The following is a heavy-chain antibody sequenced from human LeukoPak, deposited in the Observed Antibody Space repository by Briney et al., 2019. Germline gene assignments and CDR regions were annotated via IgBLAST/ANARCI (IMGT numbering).Heavy chain of an antibody. V-gene: IGHV5-51*01. D-gene: IGHD5-12*01. CDR2: INPADSTT. Sequence: GESLKISCTGSGYTFNKLWIVWVRQMTGKGLEWLGSINPADSTTEYNPSFQGLVSSSADNPISSAYLQWSGLEASDTAKYYCAIMYNSGWGHLYWGPGTQVTVSS. CDR3: AIMYNSGWGHLY. J-gene: IGHJ4*02. CDR1: GYTFNKLW.